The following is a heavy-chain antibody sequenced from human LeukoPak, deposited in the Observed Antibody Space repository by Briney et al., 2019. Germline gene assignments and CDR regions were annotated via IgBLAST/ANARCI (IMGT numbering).Heavy chain of an antibody. CDR2: ISGSGGST. D-gene: IGHD3-22*01. Sequence: QPGGSLRLSCAASGSTFSTNAMSSVRHPPGKGLELVPAISGSGGSTYYADSVKGRFTISRDNSKNTLYLQMNSLRAEDTAVYYCASNRYYYDSSGYFYWGQGTLVTVSS. CDR3: ASNRYYYDSSGYFY. J-gene: IGHJ4*02. V-gene: IGHV3-23*01. CDR1: GSTFSTNA.